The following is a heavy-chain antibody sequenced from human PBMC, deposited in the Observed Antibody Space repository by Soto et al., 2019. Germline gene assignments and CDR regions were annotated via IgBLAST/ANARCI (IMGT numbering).Heavy chain of an antibody. CDR1: GYTFTSYY. V-gene: IGHV1-46*01. CDR2: INPSGGST. CDR3: ARGIAAAGET. J-gene: IGHJ4*02. Sequence: QVQLVQSGAEVKKPGASVKVSCKASGYTFTSYYMHWVRQAPGQGLEWMGIINPSGGSTSYAQKFRGGVTLTMDTATSTVYMELSSLRSEDTAVYYCARGIAAAGETWGQGTLVTVSS. D-gene: IGHD6-13*01.